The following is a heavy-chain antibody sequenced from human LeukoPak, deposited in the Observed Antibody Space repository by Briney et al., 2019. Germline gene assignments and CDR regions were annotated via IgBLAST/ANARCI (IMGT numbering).Heavy chain of an antibody. Sequence: GRSLRLSCAASGLMFSSYGMHWVRQAPGKGLEWVAVIWSDGSNKYYADSVRGRFTISRDNPKNTVYLQMNNLRVEDTALYYCVSAAGSFDNWGQGTLVTVSS. CDR2: IWSDGSNK. CDR1: GLMFSSYG. V-gene: IGHV3-33*01. D-gene: IGHD6-13*01. J-gene: IGHJ4*01. CDR3: VSAAGSFDN.